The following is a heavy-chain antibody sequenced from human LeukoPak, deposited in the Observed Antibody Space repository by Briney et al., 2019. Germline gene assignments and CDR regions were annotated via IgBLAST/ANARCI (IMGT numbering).Heavy chain of an antibody. CDR3: ASGGRPQNY. CDR2: IYSGGST. J-gene: IGHJ4*02. D-gene: IGHD1-26*01. V-gene: IGHV3-53*01. Sequence: GGSLRLSCAASGFTFSGNDMTWVRQAPGKGLEWVSLIYSGGSTYYADSVKGRFTISRDNSKNTLYLQMNSLRAEDTAVYYCASGGRPQNYWGQGTLVTVSS. CDR1: GFTFSGND.